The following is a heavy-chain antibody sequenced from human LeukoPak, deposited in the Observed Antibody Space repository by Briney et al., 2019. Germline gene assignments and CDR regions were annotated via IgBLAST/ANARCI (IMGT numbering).Heavy chain of an antibody. D-gene: IGHD3-22*01. CDR1: GYTFTGYY. CDR3: ARGRHSYESSDYYYEGDAFDI. V-gene: IGHV1-46*01. Sequence: ASVKVSCKASGYTFTGYYMHWVRQAPGQGLEWMGIINPSGDSTSSAQTFQGRVTMTRDMSTSTVCMALSSLRTEDTAVYYCARGRHSYESSDYYYEGDAFDIWGQGTMVTVSS. CDR2: INPSGDST. J-gene: IGHJ3*02.